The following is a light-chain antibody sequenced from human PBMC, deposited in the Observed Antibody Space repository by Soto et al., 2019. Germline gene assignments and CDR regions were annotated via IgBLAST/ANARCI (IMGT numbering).Light chain of an antibody. J-gene: IGKJ1*01. Sequence: IVLAQSPGTLSLSPGERTTLSCRASQSISRYLAWYQQKPGQGPSLLIYGASRRATGTQDRFSAGGLGKNSLLPIKRLNLKDLQLISGQQYGSSPPTLGKGTK. V-gene: IGKV3-20*01. CDR3: QQYGSSPPT. CDR1: QSISRY. CDR2: GAS.